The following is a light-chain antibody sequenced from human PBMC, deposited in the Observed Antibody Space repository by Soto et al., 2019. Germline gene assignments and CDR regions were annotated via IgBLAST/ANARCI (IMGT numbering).Light chain of an antibody. Sequence: QSVLTQPPSASGTPGQRVTVSCSGSSSNIGSNYIYWYQLLPGTAPKLLIYRDDQRPSGVPDRFSGSKSGASASLAIIGLRSADEADYYCAAWDDSLSVWVFGGGTKVTVL. CDR2: RDD. V-gene: IGLV1-47*01. J-gene: IGLJ3*02. CDR1: SSNIGSNY. CDR3: AAWDDSLSVWV.